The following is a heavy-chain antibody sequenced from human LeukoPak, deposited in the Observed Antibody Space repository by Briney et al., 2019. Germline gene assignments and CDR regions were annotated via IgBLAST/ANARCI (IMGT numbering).Heavy chain of an antibody. CDR3: ARETGGSPWSRYYFDY. CDR1: GGTFSGYT. CDR2: IIPILDVT. Sequence: ASVKVSCKASGGTFSGYTITWVRQAPGQGLEWMGDIIPILDVTHYAQKFQGRVAITADKSTGTAFMDLSSLRFEDTAVYYCARETGGSPWSRYYFDYWGQGTLVTVSS. J-gene: IGHJ4*02. D-gene: IGHD2-8*01. V-gene: IGHV1-69*10.